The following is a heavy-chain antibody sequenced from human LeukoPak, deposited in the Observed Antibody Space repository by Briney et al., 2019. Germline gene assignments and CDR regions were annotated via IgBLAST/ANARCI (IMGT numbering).Heavy chain of an antibody. D-gene: IGHD3-3*01. Sequence: GSLRLSCAASGFTFSSYWMHWVRQAPGKGLVWVSRINTDGSSTSYADSVKGRFTISRDNAKNTLYLQMNSLRAEDTAVYYCARDLSNYDFWGIWGQGTMVTVSS. CDR3: ARDLSNYDFWGI. J-gene: IGHJ3*02. CDR2: INTDGSST. CDR1: GFTFSSYW. V-gene: IGHV3-74*01.